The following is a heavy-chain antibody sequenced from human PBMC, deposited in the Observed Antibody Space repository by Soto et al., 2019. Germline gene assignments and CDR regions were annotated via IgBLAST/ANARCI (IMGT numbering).Heavy chain of an antibody. CDR2: INVYNGNT. CDR3: ARSIVVVTALDY. V-gene: IGHV1-18*01. J-gene: IGHJ4*02. CDR1: GYTFTSYG. Sequence: EAAVKVSCKASGYTFTSYGISWVRQAPGQGLEWMGWINVYNGNTNYAQKFQGRVTMTTDTSTSTAYMELRSLRSDDTAVYYCARSIVVVTALDYWGQGTLVTVSS. D-gene: IGHD2-21*02.